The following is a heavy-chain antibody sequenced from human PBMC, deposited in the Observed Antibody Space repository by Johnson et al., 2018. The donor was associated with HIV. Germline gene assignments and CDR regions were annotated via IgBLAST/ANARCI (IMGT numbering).Heavy chain of an antibody. V-gene: IGHV3-7*05. J-gene: IGHJ3*02. CDR3: APVCSGTNCPWADI. CDR2: IKKDGRET. D-gene: IGHD2-2*01. Sequence: VQLVESGGGLVQPGGSLRLSCAASGFTFSSYWMSWVRQAPGKGLEWVANIKKDGRETSDVDSVKGRFTISRDNAKNYLYIQMKSLRDEDTAVSYCAPVCSGTNCPWADIWGQVTMVTVAS. CDR1: GFTFSSYW.